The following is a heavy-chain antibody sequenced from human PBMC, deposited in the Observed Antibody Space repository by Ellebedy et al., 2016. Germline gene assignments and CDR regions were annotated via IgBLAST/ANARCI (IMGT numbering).Heavy chain of an antibody. V-gene: IGHV3-23*01. Sequence: SVKGRFTISRDNSKNTLYLQMDSLRVEDTAVYYCAKGPEQWLIKSGGFEDWGQGTLVTVSS. CDR3: AKGPEQWLIKSGGFED. J-gene: IGHJ4*02. D-gene: IGHD6-19*01.